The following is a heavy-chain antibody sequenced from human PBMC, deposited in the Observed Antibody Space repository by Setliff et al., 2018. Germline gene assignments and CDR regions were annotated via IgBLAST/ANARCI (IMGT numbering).Heavy chain of an antibody. CDR1: RCTFSNYA. D-gene: IGHD5-18*01. Sequence: SVKVSCKPSRCTFSNYAISWVRQAPGQGLEWMGGTSPIFTTANYAQKFQGRVTITADESTSTAYMELSSLKSEDTAVYYCARSPLPVDTVMVTTFDSWGQGTLVTVSS. J-gene: IGHJ4*02. CDR3: ARSPLPVDTVMVTTFDS. V-gene: IGHV1-69*13. CDR2: TSPIFTTA.